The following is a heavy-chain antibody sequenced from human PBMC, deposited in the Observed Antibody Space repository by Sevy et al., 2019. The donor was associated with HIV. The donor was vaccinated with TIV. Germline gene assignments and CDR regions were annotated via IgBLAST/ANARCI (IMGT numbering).Heavy chain of an antibody. Sequence: GGSRRLSCAASGFTFSSYAMHWVRQAPGKGLEWVAVISYDGSNKYYADSVKGRFTISRDNSKNTLYLQMNSLRAEDTAVYYCARDPVITMIVVAISYFDYWGQGTLVTVSS. CDR2: ISYDGSNK. CDR1: GFTFSSYA. J-gene: IGHJ4*02. V-gene: IGHV3-30*04. CDR3: ARDPVITMIVVAISYFDY. D-gene: IGHD3-22*01.